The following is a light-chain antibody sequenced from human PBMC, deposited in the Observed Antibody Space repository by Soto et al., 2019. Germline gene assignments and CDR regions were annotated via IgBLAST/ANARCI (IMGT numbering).Light chain of an antibody. Sequence: DIQITQSPSSLSSSVLDRFTITCRASQSISSYLNWYQQKPGKAPYLLIYAASSLQSGVPSRFSGSSSGTDFTLTITSLQPEDFATYYCQQTYSTPITFGQGTRLEIK. CDR2: AAS. V-gene: IGKV1-39*01. CDR1: QSISSY. J-gene: IGKJ5*01. CDR3: QQTYSTPIT.